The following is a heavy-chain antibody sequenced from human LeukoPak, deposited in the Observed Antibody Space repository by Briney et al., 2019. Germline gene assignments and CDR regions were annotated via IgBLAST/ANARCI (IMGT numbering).Heavy chain of an antibody. J-gene: IGHJ4*02. CDR1: GFTFSSFW. CDR3: ARDLNYFDY. CDR2: IKQDGREK. V-gene: IGHV3-7*01. Sequence: GGSLRLSCGAWGFTFSSFWMTWVRQAPGKGLEWVANIKQDGREKYYGDSVRGRFTISRDNATNSLALQMHSLRAEETAVYYYARDLNYFDYSGQGTLVTVSS.